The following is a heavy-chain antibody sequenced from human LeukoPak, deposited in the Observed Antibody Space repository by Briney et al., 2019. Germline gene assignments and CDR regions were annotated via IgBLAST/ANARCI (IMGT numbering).Heavy chain of an antibody. Sequence: SQTLSLTCAISGDSVSNSRAAWHWIRQSPSRGLEWLGRTYYRSKWNNDYAVSVRSRITINGDTSKNQFSLQLNSVTPEDTAVYYCARLPRGYYFDYWGQGTLVTVSS. J-gene: IGHJ4*02. CDR1: GDSVSNSRAA. CDR2: TYYRSKWNN. CDR3: ARLPRGYYFDY. D-gene: IGHD3-10*01. V-gene: IGHV6-1*01.